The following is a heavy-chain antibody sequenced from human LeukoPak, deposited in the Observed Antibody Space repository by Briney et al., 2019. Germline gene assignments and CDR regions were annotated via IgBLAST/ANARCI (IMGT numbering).Heavy chain of an antibody. D-gene: IGHD3-16*02. CDR3: ARDVGQDKNGYRCCFDP. CDR2: INPKSGGT. J-gene: IGHJ5*02. Sequence: ASVKVSCKASGYTFTSYYMHWVRQAPGQGLEWMGWINPKSGGTKYAQKLQGRASMTRDTSISTGYMELSRLKYDDTDVYFGARDVGQDKNGYRCCFDPWGQGTLVTVSS. CDR1: GYTFTSYY. V-gene: IGHV1-2*02.